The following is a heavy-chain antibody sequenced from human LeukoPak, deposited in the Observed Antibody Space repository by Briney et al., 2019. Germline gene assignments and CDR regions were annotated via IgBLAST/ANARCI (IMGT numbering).Heavy chain of an antibody. J-gene: IGHJ5*02. V-gene: IGHV3-21*01. D-gene: IGHD6-13*01. CDR3: ARAGRAYSSSWYWFDP. CDR2: LSSSSSYI. Sequence: GGSLRLSCAASGFTFSSYSMNWVRQAPGKGLEWVSSLSSSSSYIDYADSVKGRFTISRDNAKSSLYLQMNSLRAEDTAVYYCARAGRAYSSSWYWFDPWGQGTLVTVSS. CDR1: GFTFSSYS.